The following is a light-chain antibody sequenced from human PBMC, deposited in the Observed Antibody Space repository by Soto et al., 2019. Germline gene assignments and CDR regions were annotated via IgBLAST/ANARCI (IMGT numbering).Light chain of an antibody. CDR2: AAS. CDR1: QSVTSSY. Sequence: EIVLTQSPGTLSLSPGERATLSCRASQSVTSSYLAWYQQKPGQAPRLLIYAASTRATGIPARFSGSGFGTDFTLTISKVEPEDFAVYYCQQYGTPRSVTFGQGTRLEI. CDR3: QQYGTPRSVT. J-gene: IGKJ5*01. V-gene: IGKV3-20*01.